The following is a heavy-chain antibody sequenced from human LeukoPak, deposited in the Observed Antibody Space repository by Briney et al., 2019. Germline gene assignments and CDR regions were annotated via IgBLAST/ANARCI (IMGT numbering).Heavy chain of an antibody. V-gene: IGHV4-39*01. CDR3: ARGRGLAGY. CDR1: GGSISSSSYY. CDR2: IYYSGST. Sequence: SETLSLTCTVSGGSISSSSYYWGWIRQPPGKGLEWIGSIYYSGSTYYNPSLKSRVTISVDTSKNQFSLKLSSVTAADTAVYYCARGRGLAGYWGQGTLVTVSS. J-gene: IGHJ4*02. D-gene: IGHD3-10*01.